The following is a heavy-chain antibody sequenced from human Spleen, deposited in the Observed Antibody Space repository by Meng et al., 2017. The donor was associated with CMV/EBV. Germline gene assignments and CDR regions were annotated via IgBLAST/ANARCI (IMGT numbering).Heavy chain of an antibody. D-gene: IGHD2-2*01. CDR3: ARDPDIVVVPAAIPRNYYYYGMDV. CDR2: ISSDGSNK. CDR1: GFPFSSYG. J-gene: IGHJ6*02. Sequence: GESLKISCAASGFPFSSYGMHWVRQAPGKGLEWVALISSDGSNKYYADSVKGRFTISRDNSKNTLYLQMNSLRAEDTAVYYCARDPDIVVVPAAIPRNYYYYGMDVWGQGTTVTVSS. V-gene: IGHV3-30*04.